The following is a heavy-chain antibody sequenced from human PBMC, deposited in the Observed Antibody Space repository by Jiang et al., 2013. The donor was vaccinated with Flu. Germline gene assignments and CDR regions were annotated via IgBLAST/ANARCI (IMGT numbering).Heavy chain of an antibody. D-gene: IGHD3-22*01. Sequence: GLVKPSETLSLTCTVSGGSISSYYWSWIRQPPGKGLEWIGYIYYSGSTNYNPSLKSRVTISVDTSKNQFSLKLSSVTAADTAVYYCARARWDSSGYYPDAFDIWGQGTMVTVSS. CDR2: IYYSGST. J-gene: IGHJ3*02. V-gene: IGHV4-59*01. CDR1: GGSISSYY. CDR3: ARARWDSSGYYPDAFDI.